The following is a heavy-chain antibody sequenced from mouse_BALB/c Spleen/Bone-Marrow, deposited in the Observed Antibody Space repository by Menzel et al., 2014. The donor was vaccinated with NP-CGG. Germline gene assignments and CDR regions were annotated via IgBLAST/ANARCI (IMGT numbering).Heavy chain of an antibody. CDR3: ARLGRDYFDY. D-gene: IGHD4-1*01. CDR1: GFTFTSYG. V-gene: IGHV5-6*01. CDR2: ISSGGSYI. J-gene: IGHJ2*01. Sequence: EVKLVESGGDLVKPGGSLKLSCAASGFTFTSYGMSWVRQTPDKRLEWVATISSGGSYIYYPDSVKGRFTISRDNAKNTLYLQMSSLKSEDTAMYYCARLGRDYFDYWGQGTTLTVSP.